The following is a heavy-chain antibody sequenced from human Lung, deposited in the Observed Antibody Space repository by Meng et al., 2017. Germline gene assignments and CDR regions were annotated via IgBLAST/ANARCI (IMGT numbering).Heavy chain of an antibody. D-gene: IGHD1-14*01. J-gene: IGHJ4*02. CDR2: LIAVFDKT. CDR3: ARGRRNEPLFDY. CDR1: GGSFSTHT. Sequence: QVQLVQSGVVVKKPGSSVKVACKTSGGSFSTHTFSWVRQAPGQGLEWMGGLIAVFDKTKAAPRFQDRVTFTADESTSTAYMELSSLTFDDTAVYFCARGRRNEPLFDYWGQGTLVTVSS. V-gene: IGHV1-69*13.